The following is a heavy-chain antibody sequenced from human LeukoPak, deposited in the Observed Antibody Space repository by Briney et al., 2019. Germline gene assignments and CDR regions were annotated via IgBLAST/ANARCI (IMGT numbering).Heavy chain of an antibody. CDR1: GGSISSYY. D-gene: IGHD3-10*01. CDR2: IYYSGST. V-gene: IGHV4-59*01. Sequence: SETLSLTCTVSGGSISSYYWSWIRQPPGKGLEWIGYIYYSGSTNYNPSLKSRVTISVDTSKNQFSLKLSSVTAADTAVYYCARDGVRSPYYGSGSYPYNWFDPWGQGTLVTVSS. CDR3: ARDGVRSPYYGSGSYPYNWFDP. J-gene: IGHJ5*02.